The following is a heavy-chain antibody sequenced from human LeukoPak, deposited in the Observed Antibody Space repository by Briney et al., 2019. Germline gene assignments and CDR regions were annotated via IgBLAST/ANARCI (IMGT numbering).Heavy chain of an antibody. Sequence: GGSLRLSCAASGFTFSNAWMSWVRQAPGTGLEWVSVIYSGGATYYADSVKGRFTISRDISNKTLSLQMNSLRAEDTAVYYCARTRTYYGSGSYSPDYYYYYGMDVWGQGTTVTVSS. CDR3: ARTRTYYGSGSYSPDYYYYYGMDV. CDR1: GFTFSNAW. V-gene: IGHV3-66*01. J-gene: IGHJ6*02. CDR2: IYSGGAT. D-gene: IGHD3-10*01.